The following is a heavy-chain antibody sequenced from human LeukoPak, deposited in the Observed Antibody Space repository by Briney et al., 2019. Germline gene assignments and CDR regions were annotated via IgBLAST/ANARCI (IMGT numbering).Heavy chain of an antibody. CDR3: ARPSGLYSGWYGNFDY. J-gene: IGHJ4*02. D-gene: IGHD6-19*01. Sequence: ASVKVSCKASGCTFTGYYMHWVRQAPGQGLEWMGRINPNSGGTNYAQKFQGRVTMTRDTSISTAYMELSRLRSDDTAVYYCARPSGLYSGWYGNFDYWGQGTLVTVSS. CDR2: INPNSGGT. V-gene: IGHV1-2*06. CDR1: GCTFTGYY.